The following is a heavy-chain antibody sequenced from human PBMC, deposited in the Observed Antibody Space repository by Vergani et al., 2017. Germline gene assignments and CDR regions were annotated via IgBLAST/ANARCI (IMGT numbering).Heavy chain of an antibody. Sequence: QVQLVQSGAEVKEPGASVKVSCKTSGYTFSNYYMHWVRQAPGQGLEWMGIINPSGCHTNYAQKFQGRVTMTRDTSTSTVYMELSSLRSEDTAIYYCARGYYGILTGYRYWGQGTLVTVSA. V-gene: IGHV1-46*03. CDR1: GYTFSNYY. J-gene: IGHJ4*02. CDR2: INPSGCHT. D-gene: IGHD3-9*01. CDR3: ARGYYGILTGYRY.